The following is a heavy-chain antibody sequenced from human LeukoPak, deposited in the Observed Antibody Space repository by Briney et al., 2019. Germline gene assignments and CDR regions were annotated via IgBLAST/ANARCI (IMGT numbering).Heavy chain of an antibody. D-gene: IGHD6-13*01. CDR2: IYSGGST. J-gene: IGHJ4*02. CDR3: ARWEGSSWPHFDY. Sequence: SGGSLRLSCAASGFTVSSNYMSWVRQAPGKGLEWVSVIYSGGSTYYADSVKGRFTISRDNSKNTLNLQMNSLRAEDTAVYYCARWEGSSWPHFDYWGQGTLVTVSS. CDR1: GFTVSSNY. V-gene: IGHV3-53*01.